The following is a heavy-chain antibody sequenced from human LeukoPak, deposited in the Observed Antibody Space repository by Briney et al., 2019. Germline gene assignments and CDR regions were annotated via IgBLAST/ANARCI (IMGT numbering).Heavy chain of an antibody. Sequence: SETLSLTCTVSGGSISSYYWSWIRQPPGKGLEWIGYIYYSGSTNYNPSLKSRVTISVDTSENQFSLKLSSVTAADTAVYYCAGGYFDWSAYYYCMDVWGKGTTVTVSS. J-gene: IGHJ6*03. CDR2: IYYSGST. V-gene: IGHV4-59*01. CDR1: GGSISSYY. CDR3: AGGYFDWSAYYYCMDV. D-gene: IGHD3-9*01.